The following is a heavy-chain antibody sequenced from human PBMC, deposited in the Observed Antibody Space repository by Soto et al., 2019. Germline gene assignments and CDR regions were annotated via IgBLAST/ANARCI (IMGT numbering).Heavy chain of an antibody. D-gene: IGHD2-21*02. CDR3: ARDRGDNPRATFDY. V-gene: IGHV3-33*01. J-gene: IGHJ4*02. CDR1: GFTFSSYG. CDR2: IWYDGSNK. Sequence: GGSLRLSCAASGFTFSSYGMHWVRQAPGKGLEWVAVIWYDGSNKYYADSVKGRFTISRDNSKNTLYLQMNSLRAEDTAVYYCARDRGDNPRATFDYWGQGTLVTVSS.